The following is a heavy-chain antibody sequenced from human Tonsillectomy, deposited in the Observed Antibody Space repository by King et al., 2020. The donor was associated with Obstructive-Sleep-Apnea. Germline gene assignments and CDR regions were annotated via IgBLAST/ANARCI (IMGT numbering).Heavy chain of an antibody. CDR3: ARHDYGGNSIDY. CDR2: IYDSGST. CDR1: GGSISSGGFY. Sequence: VQLQESGPGLVKPSQTLSLTCTVSGGSISSGGFYGSWIRQHPGKGLELIGYIYDSGSTYYNPSLKSRVTISVDTSKNQFSLKLSSVTAADTAVYYCARHDYGGNSIDYWGQGTLVTVSS. V-gene: IGHV4-31*03. D-gene: IGHD4-23*01. J-gene: IGHJ4*02.